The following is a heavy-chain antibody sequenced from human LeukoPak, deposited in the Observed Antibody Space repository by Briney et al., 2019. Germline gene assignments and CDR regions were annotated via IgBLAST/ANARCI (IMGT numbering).Heavy chain of an antibody. J-gene: IGHJ6*02. Sequence: GGSLRLSCAASGFTFSNYGMHWVRQAPGKGLEWVALISYDGNNRYYADSVKGRFTISRDNSKNTLYLQMSSLRAEDTAVYYCAKDRGYSSGPYYYYYGMDVWGQGTTVTVSS. V-gene: IGHV3-30*18. CDR2: ISYDGNNR. CDR3: AKDRGYSSGPYYYYYGMDV. D-gene: IGHD5-18*01. CDR1: GFTFSNYG.